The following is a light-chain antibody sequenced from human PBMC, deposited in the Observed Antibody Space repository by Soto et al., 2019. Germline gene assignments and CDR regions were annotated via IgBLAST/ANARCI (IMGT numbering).Light chain of an antibody. Sequence: EIVLTQSPATLSLSPGERATLSCRASQSVRSSLACYQQKPGQAPRLLIYDASNRASGIPARFSGSGSGTDFTLTISSLEPEDFAVYYCQQRSNWPLTFGGGTKVEIK. CDR1: QSVRSS. V-gene: IGKV3-11*01. J-gene: IGKJ4*01. CDR3: QQRSNWPLT. CDR2: DAS.